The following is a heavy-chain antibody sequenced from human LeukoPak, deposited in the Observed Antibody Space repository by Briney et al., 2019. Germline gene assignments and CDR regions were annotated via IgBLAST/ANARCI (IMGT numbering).Heavy chain of an antibody. Sequence: ASVKVSCTASGYTFTSYYMHWVRQAPGQGLEWMGIINPSGGSTSYAQKFQGRVTMTRDTSTSTVYMELSSLRSEDTAVYYCARAHAYDILTGYLMRAFDIWGQGTMVTVSS. CDR3: ARAHAYDILTGYLMRAFDI. CDR1: GYTFTSYY. V-gene: IGHV1-46*01. D-gene: IGHD3-9*01. CDR2: INPSGGST. J-gene: IGHJ3*02.